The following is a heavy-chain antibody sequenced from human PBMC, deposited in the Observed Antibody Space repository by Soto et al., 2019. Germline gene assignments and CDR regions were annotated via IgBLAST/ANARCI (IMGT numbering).Heavy chain of an antibody. CDR2: IGTAADT. D-gene: IGHD4-17*01. Sequence: EVQLVESGGGLVQPGGSMRLSCAASGFTFNSYDMHWVRQATGQGLEWVSAIGTAADTYYRGSVNDRFTISTEKAKNSVYVQMNSLMSGDTAVYDCAGTFTVTTYHYWYFDRCGRGTLVVVAS. V-gene: IGHV3-13*01. CDR1: GFTFNSYD. J-gene: IGHJ2*01. CDR3: AGTFTVTTYHYWYFDR.